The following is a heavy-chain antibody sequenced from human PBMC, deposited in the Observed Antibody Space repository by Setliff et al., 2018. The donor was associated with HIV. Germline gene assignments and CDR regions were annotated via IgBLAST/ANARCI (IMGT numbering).Heavy chain of an antibody. J-gene: IGHJ4*02. V-gene: IGHV4-39*07. CDR3: ARGGSGSPFDY. Sequence: LSLTCTVAGGSISSSNYYWGWIRQPPGKGLEWIGTIYHSGSTYYNPSLKSRVTISVDTSKNQFSLKLSSVTAADTAVYYCARGGSGSPFDYWGQGTLVTVSS. CDR1: GGSISSSNYY. CDR2: IYHSGST. D-gene: IGHD1-26*01.